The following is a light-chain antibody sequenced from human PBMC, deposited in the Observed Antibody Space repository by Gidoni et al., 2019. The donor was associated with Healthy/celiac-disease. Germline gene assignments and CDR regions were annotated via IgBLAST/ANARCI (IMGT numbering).Light chain of an antibody. J-gene: IGKJ1*01. CDR3: QQYYSTPPT. V-gene: IGKV4-1*01. CDR2: WAS. Sequence: DIVMTQSPDPLAVSLGESATINCKSSQSVLYSSNNKNYLAWYQQKPGQPPKLLIYWASTRESGVSDRFSCSGSGTDFTLTISSLQAEDVAVYYCQQYYSTPPTFGQGTKVEIK. CDR1: QSVLYSSNNKNY.